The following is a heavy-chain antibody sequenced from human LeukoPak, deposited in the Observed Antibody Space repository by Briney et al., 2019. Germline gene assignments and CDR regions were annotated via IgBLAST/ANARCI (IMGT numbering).Heavy chain of an antibody. V-gene: IGHV4-59*08. CDR1: GGSISSYY. CDR3: ARHEGYSYFDY. CDR2: IYYSGRT. D-gene: IGHD5-18*01. Sequence: SETLSLTCTVSGGSISSYYWSWIRQPPGKGLEWIGYIYYSGRTKYNPSLKSRVTISVDTSKNQFSLKLSSVTAADTAVYYCARHEGYSYFDYWGQGTLVAVSS. J-gene: IGHJ4*02.